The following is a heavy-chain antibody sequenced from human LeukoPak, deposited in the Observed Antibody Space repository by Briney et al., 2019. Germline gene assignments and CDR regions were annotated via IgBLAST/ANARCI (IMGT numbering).Heavy chain of an antibody. Sequence: ASVKVSCKASGGTFSSYAISWVRQAPGQGLEWMGRIIPILGIANYAQKFQGRVTITADKSTSTAYMELSSLRSEDTAVYYCARSSTTLLGYFDYWGQGTLLTVSS. V-gene: IGHV1-69*04. J-gene: IGHJ4*02. D-gene: IGHD1-14*01. CDR1: GGTFSSYA. CDR3: ARSSTTLLGYFDY. CDR2: IIPILGIA.